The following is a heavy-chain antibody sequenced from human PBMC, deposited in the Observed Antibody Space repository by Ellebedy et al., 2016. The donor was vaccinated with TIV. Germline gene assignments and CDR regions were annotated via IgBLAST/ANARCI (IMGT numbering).Heavy chain of an antibody. J-gene: IGHJ4*02. CDR3: AKGRGGGSDTSAPRYYFDY. CDR2: ISHTGTRT. D-gene: IGHD6-19*01. CDR1: GFTFTSFA. V-gene: IGHV3-23*01. Sequence: GESLKISCAASGFTFTSFAMSWVRQAPGKGLEWVSTISHTGTRTYYADSVEGRFIISRDNSKKTLYLQMNSLIAEDTAVYYCAKGRGGGSDTSAPRYYFDYWGLGTLVTVSS.